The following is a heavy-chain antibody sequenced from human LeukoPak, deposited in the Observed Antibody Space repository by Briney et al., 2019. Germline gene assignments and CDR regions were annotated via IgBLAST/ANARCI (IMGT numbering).Heavy chain of an antibody. CDR2: ISSSGNTI. V-gene: IGHV3-11*04. Sequence: GGSLRLSCAASGFTFSDYYMSWIRQAPGKGLEWISYISSSGNTIYYADSVKGRFTISRDNAKNSLYLQMNSLRAEDTAVYYCARDRYSSAPFDYWGQGTLVTVSS. J-gene: IGHJ4*02. CDR1: GFTFSDYY. D-gene: IGHD6-19*01. CDR3: ARDRYSSAPFDY.